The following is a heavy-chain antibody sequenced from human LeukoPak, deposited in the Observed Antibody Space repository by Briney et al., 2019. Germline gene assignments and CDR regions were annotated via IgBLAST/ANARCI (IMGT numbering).Heavy chain of an antibody. J-gene: IGHJ4*02. CDR1: GFTVSSYN. CDR2: ISISSSYM. Sequence: GGSLRLSCVVSGFTVSSYNMNWVRQAPGRGLEWVSCISISSSYMHYADSVKGRFTISRDNAKNSLYLQMTSLRAEDTAVYYCARALTTLTYEGYWGQGTLVTVSS. CDR3: ARALTTLTYEGY. V-gene: IGHV3-21*01. D-gene: IGHD1-1*01.